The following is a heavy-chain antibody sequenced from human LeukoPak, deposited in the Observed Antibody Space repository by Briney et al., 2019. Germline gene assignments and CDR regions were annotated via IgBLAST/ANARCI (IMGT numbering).Heavy chain of an antibody. D-gene: IGHD3-3*01. CDR2: IYTSGST. CDR1: GGSISSYY. Sequence: SETLSLTCTVSGGSISSYYWSWIRQPAGKGLEWIGRIYTSGSTNYNPSLKSRVTMSVDTSKNQFSLKLSSVTAADTAVYYCARDKGDYDFWSGYYGYYYYMDVWGKGTTVTVSS. J-gene: IGHJ6*03. CDR3: ARDKGDYDFWSGYYGYYYYMDV. V-gene: IGHV4-4*07.